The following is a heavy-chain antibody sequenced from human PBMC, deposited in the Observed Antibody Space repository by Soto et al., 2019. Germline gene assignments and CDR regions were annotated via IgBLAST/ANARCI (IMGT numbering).Heavy chain of an antibody. CDR2: LKEDGSQK. Sequence: EVQLVESGGGLVQPGVSLRLSCAASGFTFSNYWMSWVRQAPGKGLEWVANLKEDGSQKYYVDSVKGRFTISRDNARNPLYLQMNILRAEDTAVYDCARIGYSSSSFDYWGQGTVVTVS. D-gene: IGHD6-6*01. J-gene: IGHJ4*02. CDR3: ARIGYSSSSFDY. CDR1: GFTFSNYW. V-gene: IGHV3-7*01.